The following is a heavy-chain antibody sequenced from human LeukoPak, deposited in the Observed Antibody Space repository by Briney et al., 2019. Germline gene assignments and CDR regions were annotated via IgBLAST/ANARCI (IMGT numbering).Heavy chain of an antibody. V-gene: IGHV4-61*02. Sequence: PSETLSLTCTVSGGSISSGSYYWSWIRQPAGKGLEWIGRIYTSGSTNYNPSLKSRVTISVDTSKNQFSLKLSSVTAADTAVYYCAREEGATIFPWFDPWGQGTLVTVSS. CDR1: GGSISSGSYY. J-gene: IGHJ5*02. CDR2: IYTSGST. D-gene: IGHD1-26*01. CDR3: AREEGATIFPWFDP.